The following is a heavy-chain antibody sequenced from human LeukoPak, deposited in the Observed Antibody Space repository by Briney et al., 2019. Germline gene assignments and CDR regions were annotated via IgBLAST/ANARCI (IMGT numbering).Heavy chain of an antibody. CDR1: GYTFTSYG. J-gene: IGHJ3*02. CDR3: ARVREDYGDYPLEGAFDI. D-gene: IGHD4-17*01. Sequence: ASVKVSCKASGYTFTSYGLSWVRQAPGQGLEWMGWISGYNGHTNYVQKLQGRVTMTTDTSTSTAYMELRSLRSDDTAVYYCARVREDYGDYPLEGAFDIWGQGTMVTVSS. CDR2: ISGYNGHT. V-gene: IGHV1-18*01.